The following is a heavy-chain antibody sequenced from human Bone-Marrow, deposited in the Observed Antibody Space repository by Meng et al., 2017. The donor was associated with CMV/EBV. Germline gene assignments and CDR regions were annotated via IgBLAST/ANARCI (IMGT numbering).Heavy chain of an antibody. J-gene: IGHJ4*02. CDR2: ISSSGSTI. V-gene: IGHV3-11*01. D-gene: IGHD2-8*01. CDR3: ARDAVYAIRAY. Sequence: GESLKISCAASGFTFSDYYMSWIRQASGKGLEWVSYISSSGSTIYYADSVKGRFTISRDNAKNSLYLQMNSLRAEDTAVYYCARDAVYAIRAYWGQGTLVTGSS. CDR1: GFTFSDYY.